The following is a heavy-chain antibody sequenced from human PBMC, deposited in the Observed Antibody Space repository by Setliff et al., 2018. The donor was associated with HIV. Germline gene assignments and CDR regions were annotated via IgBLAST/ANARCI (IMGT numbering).Heavy chain of an antibody. Sequence: SETLSLTCTVSGGSISSGSYYWSWIRQPAGKGLEWIGRIYTSGSTNYNPSLKSRVTISADTSKNQFSLKLTSVTAADTAVYYCARGRMGYYGSGSYLPWGQGMLVTVSS. CDR1: GGSISSGSYY. CDR2: IYTSGST. D-gene: IGHD3-10*01. CDR3: ARGRMGYYGSGSYLP. J-gene: IGHJ5*02. V-gene: IGHV4-61*02.